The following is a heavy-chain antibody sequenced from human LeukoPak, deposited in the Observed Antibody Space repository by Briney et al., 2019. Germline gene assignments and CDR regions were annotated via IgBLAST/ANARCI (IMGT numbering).Heavy chain of an antibody. CDR3: ARYCCSGASCYSCFDY. CDR2: IKQDGSEK. CDR1: GLDFVEYT. V-gene: IGHV3-7*01. Sequence: AGTLRLTCSTRGLDFVEYTMRELGEAPGKKMEWVANIKQDGSEKYYVDSVKGRFTISRDNAKNSLYLQMNSLRAEDTAVYYCARYCCSGASCYSCFDYWGQGTLVTVSS. D-gene: IGHD2-15*01. J-gene: IGHJ4*02.